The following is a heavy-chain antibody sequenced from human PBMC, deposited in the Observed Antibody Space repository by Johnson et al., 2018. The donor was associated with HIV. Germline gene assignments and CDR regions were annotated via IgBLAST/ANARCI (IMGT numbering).Heavy chain of an antibody. CDR1: GFIFSSYD. V-gene: IGHV3-30*02. CDR3: AKDPTDFGADWAFDI. Sequence: VQLVESGGGVVQPGESLRLSCAASGFIFSSYDMHWVRQAPGKGLEWVAFIRYDGSNKYYVDSVKGRFTISRDNSKNTFYLQMNSLRGDDTAVYYCAKDPTDFGADWAFDIWGQGTMVTVSS. CDR2: IRYDGSNK. D-gene: IGHD3-10*01. J-gene: IGHJ3*02.